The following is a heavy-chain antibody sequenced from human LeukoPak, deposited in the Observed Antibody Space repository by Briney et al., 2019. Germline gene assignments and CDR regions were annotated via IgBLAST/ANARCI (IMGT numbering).Heavy chain of an antibody. V-gene: IGHV1-2*02. J-gene: IGHJ4*02. D-gene: IGHD3-22*01. Sequence: ASVKVSCKTSGYTFTGYHIHWVRQAPGQGLEWMGWINPNSGDTNYAQSFQGRVTMTRDTSISTAYMELSRLRSDDTVIYYCAKASLESGYDSTGFDYWGQGTLVTVSA. CDR1: GYTFTGYH. CDR3: AKASLESGYDSTGFDY. CDR2: INPNSGDT.